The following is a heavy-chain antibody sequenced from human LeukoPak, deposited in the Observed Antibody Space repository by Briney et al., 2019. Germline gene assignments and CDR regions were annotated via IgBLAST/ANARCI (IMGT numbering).Heavy chain of an antibody. Sequence: GASVKVSCKASGGTFSSYAISWVRQAPGQGLEWMGGIISIFGTADYAQKLQGRVTMTTDTSTSTAYMELRSLRSDDTAVYYCARAPDYGGHFDYWGQGTLVTVSS. CDR1: GGTFSSYA. V-gene: IGHV1-69*05. D-gene: IGHD4-23*01. CDR2: IISIFGTA. J-gene: IGHJ4*02. CDR3: ARAPDYGGHFDY.